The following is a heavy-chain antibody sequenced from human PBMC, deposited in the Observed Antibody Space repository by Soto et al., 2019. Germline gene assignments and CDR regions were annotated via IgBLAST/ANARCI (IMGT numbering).Heavy chain of an antibody. Sequence: PGESLKISCKGSGYSFTSYWIGWVRQMPGKGLEWMGIIYPGDSDTRYSPSFQGQVTISADKSISTAYLQWSSLKASDTAMYYCARHSTDVLMVYDIGYGMDVWGQGTTVTVS. D-gene: IGHD2-8*01. CDR1: GYSFTSYW. V-gene: IGHV5-51*01. CDR3: ARHSTDVLMVYDIGYGMDV. J-gene: IGHJ6*02. CDR2: IYPGDSDT.